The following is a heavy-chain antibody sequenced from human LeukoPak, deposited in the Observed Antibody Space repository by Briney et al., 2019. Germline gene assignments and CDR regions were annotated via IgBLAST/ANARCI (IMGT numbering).Heavy chain of an antibody. Sequence: PSETLSLTCTVSGGSISNSYWGWIHQPPGKGLEWIGSIFYSGSTHYNPSLRSRVTISVDTSKNQFSLKLTSVTAADTAVYYCASLLWWLVRTWGQGTLVTVSS. D-gene: IGHD6-19*01. CDR1: GGSISNSY. CDR2: IFYSGST. CDR3: ASLLWWLVRT. V-gene: IGHV4-39*07. J-gene: IGHJ5*02.